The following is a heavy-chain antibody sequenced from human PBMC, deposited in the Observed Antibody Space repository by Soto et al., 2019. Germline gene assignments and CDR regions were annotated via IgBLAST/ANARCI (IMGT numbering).Heavy chain of an antibody. CDR2: ISAYNGNT. Sequence: ASVNGSCKSAGYAFTSYGSGWVRQAPGQGLEWMGWISAYNGNTNYAQKLQGRVTMTTDTSTSTAYMELRSLRSDDTAVYYCARFVGQFDYWGQGTLVTVSS. CDR3: ARFVGQFDY. CDR1: GYAFTSYG. J-gene: IGHJ4*02. V-gene: IGHV1-18*01.